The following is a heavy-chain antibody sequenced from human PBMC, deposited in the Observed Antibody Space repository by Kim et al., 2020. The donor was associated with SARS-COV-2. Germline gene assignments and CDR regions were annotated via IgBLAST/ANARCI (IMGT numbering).Heavy chain of an antibody. Sequence: QAPGKGLEYVSAISTDGNSAYYADSVKGRFTLSRDNSKNTVYLQMGSLRAEDVAVYYCGRAYFYNYMDVWGKGTSVTVSS. CDR2: ISTDGNSA. J-gene: IGHJ6*03. V-gene: IGHV3-64*02. CDR3: GRAYFYNYMDV.